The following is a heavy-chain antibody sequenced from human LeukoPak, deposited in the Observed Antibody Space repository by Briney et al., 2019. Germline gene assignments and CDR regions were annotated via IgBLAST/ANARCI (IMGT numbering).Heavy chain of an antibody. CDR3: ARHSKRGWFDP. V-gene: IGHV4-59*08. J-gene: IGHJ5*02. Sequence: SSETLSLTCTVSGGSISSYYWSWIRQPPGKGLEWIGYIYYSGSTNYNPSLKSRVTISVDTSKNQFSLKLSSVTAADTAVYYCARHSKRGWFDPWGQGTLVTVSS. D-gene: IGHD3-10*01. CDR1: GGSISSYY. CDR2: IYYSGST.